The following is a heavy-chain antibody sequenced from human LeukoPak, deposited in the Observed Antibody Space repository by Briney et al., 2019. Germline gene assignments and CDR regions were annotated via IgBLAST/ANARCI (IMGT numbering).Heavy chain of an antibody. CDR3: ARFSSDKRRGAFDI. Sequence: GASVKVSCKASGYTFTGYYMHWVRQAPGQGLGWMGRINPNSGGTNYAQKLQGRVTMTTDTSTSTAYMELRSLRSDDTAVYYCARFSSDKRRGAFDIWGQGTMVTVSS. CDR1: GYTFTGYY. J-gene: IGHJ3*02. V-gene: IGHV1-2*06. CDR2: INPNSGGT. D-gene: IGHD5-12*01.